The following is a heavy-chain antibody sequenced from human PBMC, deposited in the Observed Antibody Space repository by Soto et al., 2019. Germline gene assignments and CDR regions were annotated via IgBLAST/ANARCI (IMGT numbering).Heavy chain of an antibody. V-gene: IGHV1-18*04. CDR1: GYTFSSNG. D-gene: IGHD6-19*01. CDR3: ARLHGYSSGWYDC. Sequence: ASVKVSCKASGYTFSSNGVSWVRQAPGQGLEWMGWISTFNGNAHYAQKFQGRVTMTTDTSTNTAYMELTSLSSDDTAVYYCARLHGYSSGWYDCWGQGTLVTVSS. J-gene: IGHJ5*01. CDR2: ISTFNGNA.